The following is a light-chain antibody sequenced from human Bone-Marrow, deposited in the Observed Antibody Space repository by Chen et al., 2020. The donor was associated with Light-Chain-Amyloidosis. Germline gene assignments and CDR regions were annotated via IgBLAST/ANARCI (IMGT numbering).Light chain of an antibody. V-gene: IGLV3-21*02. CDR2: DDS. Sequence: SYVLPQPSSVSVAPGQTATIACGGNNIGSTSVHWYQQTPGQAPLLVVYDDSDRPSGIPERLSGSNSGNTATLTISRVEAGDEADYDCQVWDRSSERPVFGGGTKLTVL. J-gene: IGLJ3*02. CDR1: NIGSTS. CDR3: QVWDRSSERPV.